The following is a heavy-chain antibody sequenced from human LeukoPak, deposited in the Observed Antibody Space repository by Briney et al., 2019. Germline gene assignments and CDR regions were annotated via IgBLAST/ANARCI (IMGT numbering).Heavy chain of an antibody. D-gene: IGHD3-22*01. CDR1: GFTFSNYW. CDR3: ARDLGQYYDASDNWFDP. V-gene: IGHV3-74*01. J-gene: IGHJ5*02. Sequence: GGSLRLSCAASGFTFSNYWMHWVRQAPGKGLVWVSRINSDGINTSYADSVKGRFTISRDNAKNTLNLQMNSLRAEDTAVYYCARDLGQYYDASDNWFDPWGQGTLVTVSS. CDR2: INSDGINT.